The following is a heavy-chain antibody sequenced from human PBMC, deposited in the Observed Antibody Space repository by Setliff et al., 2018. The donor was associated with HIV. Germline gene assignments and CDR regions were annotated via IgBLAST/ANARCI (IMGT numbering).Heavy chain of an antibody. J-gene: IGHJ4*02. CDR3: ARQTWEYYDTLTGYYRSPKNFDS. Sequence: ASETLSLTCTVPGGSINRSNYYWGWIRQPPGKGLEWIGTISYTGSTYYDPSLKSRVTISLDTSKNQFFLKLSSVTAPDTAIYYCARQTWEYYDTLTGYYRSPKNFDSWGQGTLVTVS. CDR2: ISYTGST. D-gene: IGHD3-9*01. CDR1: GGSINRSNYY. V-gene: IGHV4-39*01.